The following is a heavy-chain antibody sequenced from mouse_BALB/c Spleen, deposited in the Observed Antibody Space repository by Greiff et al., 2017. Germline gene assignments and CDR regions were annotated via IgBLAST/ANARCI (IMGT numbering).Heavy chain of an antibody. V-gene: IGHV5-4*02. D-gene: IGHD6-2*01. CDR3: ARVGVSSMDY. Sequence: EVQLQQSGGGLVKPGGSLKLSCAASGFTFSDYYMYWVRQTPEKRLEWVATISDGGSYTYYPDSVKGRFTISRDNAKNNLYLQMSSLKSEDTAMYYCARVGVSSMDYWGQGTSVTVSS. CDR1: GFTFSDYY. CDR2: ISDGGSYT. J-gene: IGHJ4*01.